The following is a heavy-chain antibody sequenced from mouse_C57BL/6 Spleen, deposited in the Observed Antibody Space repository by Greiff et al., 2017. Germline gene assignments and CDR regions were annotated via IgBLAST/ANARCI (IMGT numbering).Heavy chain of an antibody. CDR3: ARGCDDYAMGY. CDR2: IYPGSGST. J-gene: IGHJ4*01. CDR1: GYTFTSYW. V-gene: IGHV1-55*01. Sequence: QVQLQQSGPELVKPGASVKISCKASGYTFTSYWITWVKQRPGQGLEWIGDIYPGSGSTNYNEKFKSKATLTVDTSSSTAYMQLSSLTSEDSAVYYGARGCDDYAMGYWGQGASVTVSS.